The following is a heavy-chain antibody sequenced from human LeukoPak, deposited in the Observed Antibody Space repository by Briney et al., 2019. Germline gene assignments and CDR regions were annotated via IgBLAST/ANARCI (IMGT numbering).Heavy chain of an antibody. Sequence: GGSLRLSCAASGFTFSSYSMNWVRQAPGKGLEWVSSISSRSSYIYYADSVKGRFTISRDNAKNSLYLQMNSLRAEDTAVYYCARDTGIAVAGRLPDYWGQGTLVTVSS. V-gene: IGHV3-21*01. CDR3: ARDTGIAVAGRLPDY. CDR1: GFTFSSYS. D-gene: IGHD6-19*01. J-gene: IGHJ4*02. CDR2: ISSRSSYI.